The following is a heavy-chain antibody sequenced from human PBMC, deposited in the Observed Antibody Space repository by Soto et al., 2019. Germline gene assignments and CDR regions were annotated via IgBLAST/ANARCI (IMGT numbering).Heavy chain of an antibody. CDR2: ISYDGSNR. D-gene: IGHD2-2*01. J-gene: IGHJ3*02. V-gene: IGHV3-30-3*01. Sequence: PGGSLRLSCAASGFTFGGYAMHWVRQAPGKGLEWVAVISYDGSNRYYADSVKGRLTISRDNSKNTLYLQMNSLRAEDTAVYSCARESRYCTTNSCSSQHALDIWGQGTMVTVSS. CDR3: ARESRYCTTNSCSSQHALDI. CDR1: GFTFGGYA.